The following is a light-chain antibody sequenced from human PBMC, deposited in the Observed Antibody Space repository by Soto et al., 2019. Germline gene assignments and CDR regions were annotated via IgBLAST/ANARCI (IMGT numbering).Light chain of an antibody. CDR3: QQRHMWPIT. CDR2: GAS. V-gene: IGKV3D-20*02. CDR1: QSVSSSY. J-gene: IGKJ5*01. Sequence: EIVLTQSPGTLSLSPGERATLSCRASQSVSSSYLAWYQQKPGQAPRLLIYGASSRATGISDRFSGSGSGTDFTLTISRLEPEDFAVYYCQQRHMWPITFGQGTRLEIK.